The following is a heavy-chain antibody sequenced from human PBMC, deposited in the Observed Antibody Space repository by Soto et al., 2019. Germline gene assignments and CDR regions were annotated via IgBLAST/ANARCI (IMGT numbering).Heavy chain of an antibody. CDR3: ARDLRRNTVTTCGS. CDR1: GFTFDSHG. J-gene: IGHJ5*02. V-gene: IGHV3-30*03. Sequence: QVQLVESGGGAVQPGRSLRLSCAASGFTFDSHGMHWVRQAPGKGLEWVAVISSDGNNKYYADSVKGRFTISRDNFNNMLYLHMGSRRAEVTAVYYCARDLRRNTVTTCGSWGQGTLVTVSS. D-gene: IGHD4-17*01. CDR2: ISSDGNNK.